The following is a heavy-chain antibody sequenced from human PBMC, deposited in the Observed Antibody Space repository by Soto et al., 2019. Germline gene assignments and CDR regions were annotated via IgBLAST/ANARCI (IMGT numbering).Heavy chain of an antibody. D-gene: IGHD2-21*01. CDR2: IYYSGST. CDR3: ASFNDQSEPASILN. CDR1: GGSISSGDYH. Sequence: PSETLSLTCTVSGGSISSGDYHWSWIRQPPGKGLEWIGYIYYSGSTYYNPSLKSRLSISVDTSRNQFSLNLSSVTAADTAVYYCASFNDQSEPASILNWGQGSLVNVSS. J-gene: IGHJ4*02. V-gene: IGHV4-30-4*01.